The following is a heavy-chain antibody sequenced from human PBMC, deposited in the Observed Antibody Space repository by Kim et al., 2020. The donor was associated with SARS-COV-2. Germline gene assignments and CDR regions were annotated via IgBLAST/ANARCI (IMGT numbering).Heavy chain of an antibody. D-gene: IGHD2-21*01. J-gene: IGHJ4*02. CDR1: GFTFSNYW. CDR2: IEQDGSNQ. Sequence: GGSLRLSCAASGFTFSNYWVTWVSQAPGKGPEWLANIEQDGSNQYYGDSVKGRFTISRDNAKRSVYFQMNSLRAEDTSVYYCVSGVAGDYWGQGVLVTVSS. CDR3: VSGVAGDY. V-gene: IGHV3-7*01.